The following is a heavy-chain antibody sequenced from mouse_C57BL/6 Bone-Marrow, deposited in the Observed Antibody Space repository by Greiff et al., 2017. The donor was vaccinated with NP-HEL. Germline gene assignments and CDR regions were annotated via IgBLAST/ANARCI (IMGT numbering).Heavy chain of an antibody. Sequence: EVMLVESGGGLVQPKGSLKLSCAASGFSFNTYAMNWVRQAPGKGLEWVARIRSKSNNYATYYADSVKDRFTISRDDSESMLYLQMNNLKTEDTAMYYCVRSSYWYFDVWGTGTTVTVSS. CDR3: VRSSYWYFDV. D-gene: IGHD1-1*01. CDR2: IRSKSNNYAT. V-gene: IGHV10-1*01. J-gene: IGHJ1*03. CDR1: GFSFNTYA.